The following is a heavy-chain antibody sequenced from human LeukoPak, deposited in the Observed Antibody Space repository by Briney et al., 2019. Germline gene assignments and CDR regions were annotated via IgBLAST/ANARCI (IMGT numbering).Heavy chain of an antibody. D-gene: IGHD2-21*02. CDR1: GYTFTGYY. CDR2: INPNSGGT. Sequence: ASVKVSCKASGYTFTGYYMHWVRQAPGQGLEWMGRINPNSGGTNYAQKFQGRVTMTRDTSISTAYMELSRLRSDDTALYYCARTHNCGGDCYILDYWGRGTLVTVSS. V-gene: IGHV1-2*06. CDR3: ARTHNCGGDCYILDY. J-gene: IGHJ4*02.